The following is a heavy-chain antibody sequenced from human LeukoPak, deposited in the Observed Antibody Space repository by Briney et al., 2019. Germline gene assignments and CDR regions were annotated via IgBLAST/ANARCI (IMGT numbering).Heavy chain of an antibody. CDR1: GYTFTSYG. Sequence: ASVKVSCKASGYTFTSYGISWVRQAPGQGLEWMGWISAYDGNTNYAQKLQGRVTMTTDTSTSTAYMELRSLRSDDTAVYYCASPTETTVDAFDIWGQGTMVTVSS. CDR3: ASPTETTVDAFDI. J-gene: IGHJ3*02. D-gene: IGHD4-17*01. CDR2: ISAYDGNT. V-gene: IGHV1-18*01.